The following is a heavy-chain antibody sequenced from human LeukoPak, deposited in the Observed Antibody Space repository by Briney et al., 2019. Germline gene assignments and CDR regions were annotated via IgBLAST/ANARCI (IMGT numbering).Heavy chain of an antibody. Sequence: GGSLRLSCAASGFTFSSYAMSWVRQATGKGLEWVSLISGSGYSTYYADSVKGRFTISRDDSNNMLSLQMNGLRADDTALYYCAKSGSGTFRPFSWGQGTLVTVSS. CDR2: ISGSGYST. CDR1: GFTFSSYA. J-gene: IGHJ5*02. V-gene: IGHV3-23*01. D-gene: IGHD3-10*01. CDR3: AKSGSGTFRPFS.